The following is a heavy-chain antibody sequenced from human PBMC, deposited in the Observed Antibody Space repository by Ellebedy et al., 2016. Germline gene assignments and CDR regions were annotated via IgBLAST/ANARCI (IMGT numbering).Heavy chain of an antibody. J-gene: IGHJ6*03. D-gene: IGHD2-2*01. V-gene: IGHV4-39*01. CDR1: GGSISSSSYY. Sequence: SETLSLXXAVSGGSISSSSYYWGWIRQPPGKGLEWIGSIYYSGSTYYNPSLKSRVTISVDTSKNQFSLKLSSVTAADTAVYYCPLVVPATTGYYYYMDVWGKGTTVTVSS. CDR2: IYYSGST. CDR3: PLVVPATTGYYYYMDV.